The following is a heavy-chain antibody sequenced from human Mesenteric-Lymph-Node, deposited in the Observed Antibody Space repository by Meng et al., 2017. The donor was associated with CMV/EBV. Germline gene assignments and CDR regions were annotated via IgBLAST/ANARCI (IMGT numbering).Heavy chain of an antibody. V-gene: IGHV1-2*06. D-gene: IGHD7-27*01. CDR2: INPNSGGT. Sequence: SGYTFTAYSIRWVRQAPGQGLEWMGRINPNSGGTNYAQKFQGGVAMTRDTSISTAWLELSGLRSDDTAIYYCARDKAWGNRGGLFDHWGQGTLVTVSS. CDR1: GYTFTAYS. J-gene: IGHJ4*02. CDR3: ARDKAWGNRGGLFDH.